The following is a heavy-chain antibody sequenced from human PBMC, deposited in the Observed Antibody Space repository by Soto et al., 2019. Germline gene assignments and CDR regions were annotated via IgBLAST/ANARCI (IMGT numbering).Heavy chain of an antibody. Sequence: ETLSLTCTVSGGSVNSNTYSWGWIRQSPGKGLEWIGTIYSRENTYYNPSLLSRVTISVDTSMNEFSLSMSSVTAADTAVYYFARLNLYCVSTSCHGYYCMDVWGQGTTVTVSS. CDR2: IYSRENT. CDR3: ARLNLYCVSTSCHGYYCMDV. V-gene: IGHV4-39*01. CDR1: GGSVNSNTYS. D-gene: IGHD2-2*01. J-gene: IGHJ6*02.